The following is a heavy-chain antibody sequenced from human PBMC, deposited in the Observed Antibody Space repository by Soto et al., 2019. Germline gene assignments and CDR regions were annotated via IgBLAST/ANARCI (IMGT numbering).Heavy chain of an antibody. CDR3: ARTGRITEQGRTAIAVVVPAAIVNWFDP. CDR1: GGSISSGGYY. V-gene: IGHV4-31*03. D-gene: IGHD2-2*01. Sequence: SETLSLTCTVSGGSISSGGYYWSWIRQHPGKGLEWIGYIYYSGSTYYNPSLKSRVTISVDTSKNQFSLKLSSVTAADTAVYYCARTGRITEQGRTAIAVVVPAAIVNWFDPWGQGTLVTVSS. J-gene: IGHJ5*02. CDR2: IYYSGST.